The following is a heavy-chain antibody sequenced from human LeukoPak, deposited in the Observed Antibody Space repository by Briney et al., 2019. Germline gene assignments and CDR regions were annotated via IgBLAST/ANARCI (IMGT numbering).Heavy chain of an antibody. J-gene: IGHJ4*02. V-gene: IGHV3-21*01. CDR1: GFTSSRYS. CDR3: ARDPRSSGGY. CDR2: ISSSSSYI. Sequence: GGALGLSCAASGFTSSRYSMNWVRQAPGKGLEWVSSISSSSSYIYYADSVKGRFTISRDNAKNSLYLQMISLRAEDTAVYYCARDPRSSGGYWGQGTLVTVSS. D-gene: IGHD6-6*01.